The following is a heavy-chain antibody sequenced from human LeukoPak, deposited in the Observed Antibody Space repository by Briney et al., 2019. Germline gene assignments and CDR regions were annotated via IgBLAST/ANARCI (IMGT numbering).Heavy chain of an antibody. CDR3: ARDSPYRSGHPQYFQH. D-gene: IGHD6-19*01. V-gene: IGHV3-33*01. Sequence: QSGGSLRLSCAASGFTFSSYGMHWVRQAPGKGLEWVAVIWYDGSNKYYADSVKGRFTISRDNSKNTLYLQMNSLRAEDTAVYYCARDSPYRSGHPQYFQHWGQGTLVTVSS. CDR2: IWYDGSNK. CDR1: GFTFSSYG. J-gene: IGHJ1*01.